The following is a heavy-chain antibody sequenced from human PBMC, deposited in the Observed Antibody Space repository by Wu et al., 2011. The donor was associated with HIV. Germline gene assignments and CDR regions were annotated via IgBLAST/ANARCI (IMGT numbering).Heavy chain of an antibody. D-gene: IGHD6-6*01. CDR3: ARDGSSAQLDLYYNHMDV. CDR1: GYTFTNYA. Sequence: QVQLVQSGAEVKKPGASVKVSCKASGYTFTNYAIHWVRQAPGQGLEWMGWISAYNGDTNYAQKLQDRVTMTTDTSTSTAYMELRSLRSDDTAVYYCARDGSSAQLDLYYNHMDVWGKGTTGHRLL. V-gene: IGHV1-18*01. J-gene: IGHJ6*03. CDR2: ISAYNGDT.